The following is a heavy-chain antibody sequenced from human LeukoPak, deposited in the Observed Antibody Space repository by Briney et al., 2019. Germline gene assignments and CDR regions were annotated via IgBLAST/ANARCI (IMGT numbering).Heavy chain of an antibody. J-gene: IGHJ4*01. CDR2: LSGSGITT. CDR3: AKGIYSSGWSYFDY. D-gene: IGHD6-19*01. CDR1: GFTFSNSA. Sequence: AGSLRLSCAASGFTFSNSAMSWVRQAPGKGLEWVSTLSGSGITTYYADSAKGRFTISRDNSKNTPYLQMNSLRAEDTAVYYCAKGIYSSGWSYFDYWGHGTLVTVSS. V-gene: IGHV3-23*01.